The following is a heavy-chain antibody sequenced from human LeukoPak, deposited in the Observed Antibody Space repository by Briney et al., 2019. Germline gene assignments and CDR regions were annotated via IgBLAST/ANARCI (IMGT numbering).Heavy chain of an antibody. V-gene: IGHV4-4*07. CDR1: GFSISSYY. CDR2: ISTSGSS. CDR3: AMNSYGDYYYYYRDV. D-gene: IGHD5-18*01. Sequence: PSETLSLTCTVSGFSISSYYWSWIRQPAGKGLEWIGRISTSGSSNYNPSLKSRVTMSVNTSKNQFYPKLSSVTAADTAVYYCAMNSYGDYYYYYRDVWGKGTTVTVSS. J-gene: IGHJ6*03.